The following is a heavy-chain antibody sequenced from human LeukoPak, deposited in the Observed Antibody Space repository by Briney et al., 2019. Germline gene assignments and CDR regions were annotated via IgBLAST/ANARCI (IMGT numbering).Heavy chain of an antibody. J-gene: IGHJ3*02. CDR1: GDSINSGGNY. Sequence: PSETLSLTCTVSGDSINSGGNYWSWIRQPPGKGLEWIGYIYYSGSTNYNPSLKSRVTISVDTSKNQFSLKLSSVTAADTAVYYCARALVPKVLWFGKGSAFDIWAKGQWSPSLQ. D-gene: IGHD3-10*01. V-gene: IGHV4-61*08. CDR3: ARALVPKVLWFGKGSAFDI. CDR2: IYYSGST.